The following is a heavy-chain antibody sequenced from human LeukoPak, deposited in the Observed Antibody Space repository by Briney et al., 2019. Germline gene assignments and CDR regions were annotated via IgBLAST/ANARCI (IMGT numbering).Heavy chain of an antibody. D-gene: IGHD5-24*01. CDR1: GGSISSGGYY. J-gene: IGHJ4*02. V-gene: IGHV4-31*03. CDR3: ARAGDGYNYVNVDY. Sequence: PSETLSLTCTVSGGSISSGGYYWSWIRQRPGKGLEWIGYIYYSGSTYYNPSLKSRVTISVDTSKNQFSLKLSSVTAADTAVYYCARAGDGYNYVNVDYWGQGTLVTVSS. CDR2: IYYSGST.